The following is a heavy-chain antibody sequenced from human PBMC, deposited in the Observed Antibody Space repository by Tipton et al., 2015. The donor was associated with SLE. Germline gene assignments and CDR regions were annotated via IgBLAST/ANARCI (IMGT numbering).Heavy chain of an antibody. CDR3: AREEDTAMAKDAFDI. CDR1: GGSFSGYY. V-gene: IGHV4-4*09. D-gene: IGHD5-18*01. CDR2: IYTSGST. Sequence: GLVKPSETLSLTCAVYGGSFSGYYWSWIRQPAGKGLEWIGYIYTSGSTNYNPSLKSRVTISVDTSKNQFSLKLSSVTAADTAVYYCAREEDTAMAKDAFDIWGQGTMVTVSS. J-gene: IGHJ3*02.